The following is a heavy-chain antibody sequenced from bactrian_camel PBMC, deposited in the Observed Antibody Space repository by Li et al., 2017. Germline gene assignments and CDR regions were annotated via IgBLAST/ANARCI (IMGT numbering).Heavy chain of an antibody. CDR2: IDIDGAT. CDR3: ATEPPGDWNNY. D-gene: IGHD4*01. V-gene: IGHV3S31*01. J-gene: IGHJ4*01. CDR1: GFTFSNYA. Sequence: VQLVESGGGLVQPGGSLRLSCAASGFTFSNYAMSWVRQAPGKGPEGVAAIDIDGATTYEASVGGQFTISRDNARNTLYLQMDNLKTDDTGAYWCATEPPGDWNNYWGQGTQVTVS.